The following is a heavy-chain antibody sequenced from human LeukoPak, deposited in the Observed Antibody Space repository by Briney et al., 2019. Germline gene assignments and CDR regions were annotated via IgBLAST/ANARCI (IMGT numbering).Heavy chain of an antibody. Sequence: KPSETLSPTCTVSGGSISSYYWSWIRHPAGKGLEWIGRIYTSGSTNYNPSLKSRVTMSVDTSKNQFSLKLSSATAADTAVYYCARDLYNNNDYYHYGLDVWGRGTTVTVSS. CDR3: ARDLYNNNDYYHYGLDV. CDR2: IYTSGST. CDR1: GGSISSYY. V-gene: IGHV4-4*07. D-gene: IGHD1/OR15-1a*01. J-gene: IGHJ6*02.